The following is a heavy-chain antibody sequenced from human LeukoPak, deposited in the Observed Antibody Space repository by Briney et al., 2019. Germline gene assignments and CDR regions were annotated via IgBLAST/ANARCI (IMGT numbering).Heavy chain of an antibody. CDR1: GFTFSSYA. V-gene: IGHV3-23*01. CDR3: AKKRDAFDI. CDR2: LTDSGGTT. D-gene: IGHD5-24*01. Sequence: QPGGSLRLSCVASGFTFSSYAMGWVRQAAAKRPEWVSSLTDSGGTTYYVDSVKGRFTISRDNSKNTLYLHMNSLRAEDTAMYYCAKKRDAFDIWGQGTVVAVSS. J-gene: IGHJ3*02.